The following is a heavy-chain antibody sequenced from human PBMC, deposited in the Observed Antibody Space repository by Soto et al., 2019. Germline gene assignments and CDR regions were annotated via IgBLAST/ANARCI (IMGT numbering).Heavy chain of an antibody. J-gene: IGHJ5*02. V-gene: IGHV4-38-2*02. D-gene: IGHD6-13*01. CDR2: IYHSGST. CDR3: ARATLALSISPDSSSWYWFDP. Sequence: SETLSLTCTVSGYSISSGYYWGWIRQPPGKGLEWIGSIYHSGSTYYNPSLKSRVTISVDTSKNQFSLKLSSVTAADTAVYYCARATLALSISPDSSSWYWFDPWGQGTLVTVSS. CDR1: GYSISSGYY.